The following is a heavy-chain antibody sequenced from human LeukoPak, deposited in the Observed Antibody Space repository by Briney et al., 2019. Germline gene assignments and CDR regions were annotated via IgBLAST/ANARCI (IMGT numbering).Heavy chain of an antibody. D-gene: IGHD3-3*01. V-gene: IGHV4-61*02. CDR2: IYTSGST. Sequence: SETLSLTCTVSGGSISSGSYYWSWIRQPAGKGLEWIGRIYTSGSTNYNPSLKSRVTISVDTSKNQFSLKLSSVTAADTAVYYCARAGASYDFWSGHDYWGQGTLVTVSS. CDR1: GGSISSGSYY. CDR3: ARAGASYDFWSGHDY. J-gene: IGHJ4*02.